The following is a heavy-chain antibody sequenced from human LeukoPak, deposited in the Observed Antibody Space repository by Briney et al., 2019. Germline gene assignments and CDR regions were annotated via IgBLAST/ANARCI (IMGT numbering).Heavy chain of an antibody. CDR2: INPNSGGT. V-gene: IGHV1-2*02. Sequence: GASAKVSCKASGYTFTGYYMHWVRQAPGQGLEWMGWINPNSGGTNYAQKLQGRVTMTRDTSISTAYMELSRLRSDDTAVYYCARSATYYDILTGYSALDIWGQGTMVTVSS. CDR3: ARSATYYDILTGYSALDI. J-gene: IGHJ3*02. CDR1: GYTFTGYY. D-gene: IGHD3-9*01.